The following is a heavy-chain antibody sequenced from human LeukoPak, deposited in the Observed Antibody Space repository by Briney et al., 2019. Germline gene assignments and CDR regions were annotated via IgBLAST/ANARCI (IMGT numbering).Heavy chain of an antibody. Sequence: GRSLRLTCAASGFTFGSYWMHWVRQAPGKGLVWVSRVNNDGSNAVYADSVKGRFTISRDNAKNTLYPQMNSLRAEDTAVYYCAKASISTWAIFDYWGQGTLVTVSS. J-gene: IGHJ4*02. CDR3: AKASISTWAIFDY. CDR1: GFTFGSYW. CDR2: VNNDGSNA. V-gene: IGHV3-74*01. D-gene: IGHD2/OR15-2a*01.